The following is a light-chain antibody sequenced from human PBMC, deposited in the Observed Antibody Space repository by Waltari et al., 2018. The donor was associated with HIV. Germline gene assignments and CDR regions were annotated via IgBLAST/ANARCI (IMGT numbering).Light chain of an antibody. CDR1: TANIGPNS. CDR3: ETWDSSLNAVV. V-gene: IGLV1-44*01. CDR2: YNN. Sequence: QSVLTQPRSASGTPGQGVTISCSGSTANIGPNSVNWYQQFPGEAPKMLIYYNNQRPSVVPDRFSGSKSGTSASLAFSGLQSEDEADYYCETWDSSLNAVVFGGGTKLTVL. J-gene: IGLJ2*01.